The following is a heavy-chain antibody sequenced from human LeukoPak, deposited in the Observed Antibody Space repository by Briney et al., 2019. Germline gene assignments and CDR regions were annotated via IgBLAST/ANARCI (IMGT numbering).Heavy chain of an antibody. CDR3: ARDNSVGDYAWWFDP. CDR2: IIPIFGTA. CDR1: GGTFSSYA. V-gene: IGHV1-69*13. D-gene: IGHD1-26*01. Sequence: ASVKVSCKASGGTFSSYAISWVRQAPGQGLEWMGGIIPIFGTANYAQKFQGRVTITADESTSTAYMELSSLRSEDTVVYYCARDNSVGDYAWWFDPWGQGTLVTVSS. J-gene: IGHJ5*02.